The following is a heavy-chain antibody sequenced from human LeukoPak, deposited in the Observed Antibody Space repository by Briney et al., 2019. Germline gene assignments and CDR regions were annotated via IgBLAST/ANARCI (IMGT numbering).Heavy chain of an antibody. D-gene: IGHD2-15*01. V-gene: IGHV3-23*01. Sequence: GGSLRLSCAASGFTFSSYVMSWVRQAPGKGLEWVSLISCPGGSTYYTDSVKGRFAISRDNSKSPLYLQMNSLRAEDTAVYYCARSVGYCSDGTCYSDTWGQGTLVTVSS. CDR1: GFTFSSYV. CDR3: ARSVGYCSDGTCYSDT. CDR2: ISCPGGST. J-gene: IGHJ5*02.